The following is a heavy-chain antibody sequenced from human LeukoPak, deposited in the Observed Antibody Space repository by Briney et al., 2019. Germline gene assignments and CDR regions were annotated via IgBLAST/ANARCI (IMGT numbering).Heavy chain of an antibody. CDR2: IYTRGST. CDR1: GGSISTYY. V-gene: IGHV4-4*07. CDR3: ARGGGFKQWLVRGYYYYYMDV. Sequence: SETLSLTCTVSGGSISTYYWSWIRQPAGKGLEWIGRIYTRGSTNYNPSLKSRVTISVDTSKNQFSLKLSSVTAADTAVYYCARGGGFKQWLVRGYYYYYMDVWGKGTTVTISS. D-gene: IGHD6-19*01. J-gene: IGHJ6*03.